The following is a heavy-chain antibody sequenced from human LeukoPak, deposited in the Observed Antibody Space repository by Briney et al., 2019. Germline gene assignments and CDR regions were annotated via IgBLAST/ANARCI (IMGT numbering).Heavy chain of an antibody. J-gene: IGHJ5*02. Sequence: PGGSLRLSXVASGFTFSTYAMIWVRQAPGKGLEWVSTISGSGGSTYYADSVKGRFTISRDNSKNTMYLQMNSLRAEDTAIYYCAKTYRGALLPRVYNWFDHWGQGTLVTVSS. CDR3: AKTYRGALLPRVYNWFDH. V-gene: IGHV3-23*01. D-gene: IGHD2-15*01. CDR1: GFTFSTYA. CDR2: ISGSGGST.